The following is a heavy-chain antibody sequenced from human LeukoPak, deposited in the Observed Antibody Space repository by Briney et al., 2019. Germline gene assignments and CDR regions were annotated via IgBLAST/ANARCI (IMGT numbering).Heavy chain of an antibody. Sequence: GVSLRLSCAASGFTFSSYARSWVRQAPGKGLEWVSAISGSGGSTYYADSVKGRFTISRDNSKNTLYLQMNSLRAEDTAVYYCAKDRWCSGGSCYWYYFDYWGQGTLVTVSS. CDR3: AKDRWCSGGSCYWYYFDY. D-gene: IGHD2-15*01. CDR1: GFTFSSYA. V-gene: IGHV3-23*01. CDR2: ISGSGGST. J-gene: IGHJ4*02.